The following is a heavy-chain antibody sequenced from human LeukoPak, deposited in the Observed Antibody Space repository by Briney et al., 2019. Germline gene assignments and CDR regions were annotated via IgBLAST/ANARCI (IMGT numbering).Heavy chain of an antibody. J-gene: IGHJ4*02. D-gene: IGHD2-21*01. CDR3: AIESCGYVDY. CDR2: ISSSGSTI. V-gene: IGHV3-48*03. Sequence: GGSLRLSCAASGFTFSSYEMNWVRQAPGKGLEWVSYISSSGSTIYYADSVKGRFTISRDNAKNSLYLQMNSLRAEDTAVYYFAIESCGYVDYWGRGTLDTVST. CDR1: GFTFSSYE.